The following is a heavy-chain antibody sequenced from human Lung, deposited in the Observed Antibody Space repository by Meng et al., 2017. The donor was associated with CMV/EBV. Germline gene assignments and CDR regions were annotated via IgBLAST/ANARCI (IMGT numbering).Heavy chain of an antibody. CDR2: IYWDDDK. Sequence: QITLKVYRPTLVKPTQTLTLTCTFSGFSFSISEVGVGWIRQPPGKALEWLAVIYWDDDKRYSPSLKSRLTITKDTSKNQVVLTLTNMDPVDTATYYCALFTRSWFDPWGQGTLVTVSS. D-gene: IGHD2-2*01. CDR1: GFSFSISEVG. J-gene: IGHJ5*02. V-gene: IGHV2-5*02. CDR3: ALFTRSWFDP.